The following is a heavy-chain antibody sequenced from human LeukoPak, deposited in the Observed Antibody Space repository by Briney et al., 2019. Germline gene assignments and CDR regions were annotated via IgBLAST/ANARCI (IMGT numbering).Heavy chain of an antibody. Sequence: GASVKVSCKVSGYTLTELSMHWVRQAPGKGLEWMGGFDPEDGETIYAQKFQGRVTMTEDTSTDTAYMELSSLRSEDTAVYYCATDAYYDILTGYYNDAFDIWGQGTMVTVSS. D-gene: IGHD3-9*01. CDR1: GYTLTELS. V-gene: IGHV1-24*01. J-gene: IGHJ3*02. CDR3: ATDAYYDILTGYYNDAFDI. CDR2: FDPEDGET.